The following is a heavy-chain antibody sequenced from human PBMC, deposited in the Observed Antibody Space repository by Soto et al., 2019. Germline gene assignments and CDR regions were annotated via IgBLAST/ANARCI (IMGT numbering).Heavy chain of an antibody. V-gene: IGHV3-33*03. J-gene: IGHJ5*02. CDR1: GLTFSSSG. Sequence: GRFLRFSCAACGLTFSSSGIHGGRKAPGKGLEWVAVIWYDGSNKYYADSVKGRFTVSRDNAKNSLYLQMNSLRAEDTAVYYCALDVEGRSCSSWFGPWGQGTLVTVS. CDR2: IWYDGSNK. D-gene: IGHD6-13*01. CDR3: ALDVEGRSCSSWFGP.